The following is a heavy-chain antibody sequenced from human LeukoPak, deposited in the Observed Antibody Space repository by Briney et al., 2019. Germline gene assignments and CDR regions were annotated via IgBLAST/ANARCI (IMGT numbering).Heavy chain of an antibody. J-gene: IGHJ6*02. Sequence: PGGSLRLSCAASGFTFSSYWMHWVRHAPGKGLVWVSRINSDGSSTSYADSVKGRFTISRDNAKNTLYLQMNSLRAEDTAVYYCARAIPPKYFDRLPTTYYYYYGMDVWGQGTTVTVSS. D-gene: IGHD3-9*01. CDR1: GFTFSSYW. CDR3: ARAIPPKYFDRLPTTYYYYYGMDV. V-gene: IGHV3-74*01. CDR2: INSDGSST.